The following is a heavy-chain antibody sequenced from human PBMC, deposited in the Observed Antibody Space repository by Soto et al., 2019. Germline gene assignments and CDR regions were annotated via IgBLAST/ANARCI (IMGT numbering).Heavy chain of an antibody. CDR3: ARQYNWNHDNRLAP. CDR2: ISAYNGNT. V-gene: IGHV1-18*01. D-gene: IGHD1-20*01. CDR1: GYTFTSYG. J-gene: IGHJ5*02. Sequence: ASVKVSCKASGYTFTSYGISWVRQAPGQGLEWMGWISAYNGNTNYAQKLQGRVAMTTDTSTSTAYMELRSLRSEDTAVYYCARQYNWNHDNRLAPWGQGTLVTVSS.